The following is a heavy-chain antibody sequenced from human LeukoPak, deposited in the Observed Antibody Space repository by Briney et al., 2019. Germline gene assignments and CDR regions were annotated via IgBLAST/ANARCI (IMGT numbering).Heavy chain of an antibody. Sequence: GGSLRLSCAASGFTFTNYAMSWVRQAPGKGLEWVGFIRSKAYGGTTEYAASVKGRFTISRDDSKSIAYLQMNSLKTEDTAVYYCTRGSDGSGSYYGVDYWGQGTLVTVSS. CDR3: TRGSDGSGSYYGVDY. J-gene: IGHJ4*02. V-gene: IGHV3-49*04. CDR1: GFTFTNYA. CDR2: IRSKAYGGTT. D-gene: IGHD3-10*01.